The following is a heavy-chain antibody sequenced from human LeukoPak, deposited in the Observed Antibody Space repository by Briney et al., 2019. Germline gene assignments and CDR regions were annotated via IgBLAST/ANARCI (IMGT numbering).Heavy chain of an antibody. Sequence: GGSLRLSCAASGVTFSSYWMRWVRQAPGKWLEWVATINQDGSEKYYVDSVKGRFTISRDNAKNSLYLQMNSLRAEDTAVYYCARDWKHAFDMWSQGTMVTVPS. J-gene: IGHJ3*02. CDR2: INQDGSEK. V-gene: IGHV3-7*01. CDR3: ARDWKHAFDM. D-gene: IGHD1-1*01. CDR1: GVTFSSYW.